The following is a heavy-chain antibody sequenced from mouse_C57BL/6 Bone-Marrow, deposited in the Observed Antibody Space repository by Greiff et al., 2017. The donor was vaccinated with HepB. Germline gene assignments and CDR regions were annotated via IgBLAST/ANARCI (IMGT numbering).Heavy chain of an antibody. V-gene: IGHV5-4*03. CDR2: ISDGGSYT. J-gene: IGHJ3*01. CDR1: GFTFSSYA. CDR3: ARVFYGYDLFAY. D-gene: IGHD2-2*01. Sequence: EVKLVDSGGGLVKPGGSLKLSCAASGFTFSSYAMSWVRQTPEKRLEWVATISDGGSYTYYPDNVKGRFTISRDNAKNNLYLQMSHLKSEDTAMYYCARVFYGYDLFAYWGQGTLVTVSA.